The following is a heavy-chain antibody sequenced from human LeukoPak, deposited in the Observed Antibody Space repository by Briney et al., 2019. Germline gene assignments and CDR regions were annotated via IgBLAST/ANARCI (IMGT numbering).Heavy chain of an antibody. D-gene: IGHD1-26*01. Sequence: ASVKVSCKASGYTFTSYYMHWVRQAPGQGLEWMGIINPSGGSTGYAQKFQGRVTMTRDTSTSTAYMELSSLRSEDTAVYYCARQSYRGSYLLYWFDPWGQGTLVTVSS. J-gene: IGHJ5*02. CDR1: GYTFTSYY. CDR3: ARQSYRGSYLLYWFDP. V-gene: IGHV1-46*01. CDR2: INPSGGST.